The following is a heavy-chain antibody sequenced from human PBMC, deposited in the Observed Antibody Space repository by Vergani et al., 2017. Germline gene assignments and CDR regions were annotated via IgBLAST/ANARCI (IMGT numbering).Heavy chain of an antibody. V-gene: IGHV4-4*07. CDR1: GGSISSYY. J-gene: IGHJ6*03. D-gene: IGHD4-17*01. Sequence: QVQLQESGPGLVKPSETLSLTCTVSGGSISSYYWSWIRQPAGKGLEWIGRIYTSGSTNYNPSLKSRVTMSVDTSTNQFSLKLSSVTAADTAVYYCARDLTVTISYGHYYYYMDVWGKGTTVTVSS. CDR2: IYTSGST. CDR3: ARDLTVTISYGHYYYYMDV.